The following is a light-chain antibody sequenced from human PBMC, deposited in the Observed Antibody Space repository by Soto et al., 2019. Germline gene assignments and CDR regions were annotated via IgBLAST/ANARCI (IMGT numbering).Light chain of an antibody. CDR2: TNN. Sequence: QSALTQPPSTSGTPGQRVTISCSGSSSNIGSNTVNWFQLLPGTAPKLLISTNNQRPSGVPDRFSGSKPGTSASLAISGLQSEDEADYYCAAWDDSLNGWVFGGGTQLTVL. CDR3: AAWDDSLNGWV. V-gene: IGLV1-44*01. J-gene: IGLJ3*02. CDR1: SSNIGSNT.